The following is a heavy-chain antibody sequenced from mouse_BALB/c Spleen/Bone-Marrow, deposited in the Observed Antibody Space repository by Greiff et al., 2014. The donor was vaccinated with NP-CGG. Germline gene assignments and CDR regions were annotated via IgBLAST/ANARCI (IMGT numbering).Heavy chain of an antibody. CDR1: GFNIKDYY. V-gene: IGHV14-4*02. Sequence: VQLQQSGAELVRSGPSVKLSCTASGFNIKDYYMHWVKQRPEQGLEWIGWIDPENGDTEYAPKFQGKATMTADTSSNTAYLQLSSLTSEDTAVYYCNARGDYDFDYFDYWGQGTTLTVSS. CDR2: IDPENGDT. J-gene: IGHJ2*01. CDR3: NARGDYDFDYFDY. D-gene: IGHD2-4*01.